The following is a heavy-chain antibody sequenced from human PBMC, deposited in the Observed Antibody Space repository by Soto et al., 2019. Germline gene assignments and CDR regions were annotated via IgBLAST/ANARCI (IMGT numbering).Heavy chain of an antibody. CDR2: IYFSGFYSGST. V-gene: IGHV4-39*01. D-gene: IGHD3-9*01. CDR1: GGSMSSSIYY. J-gene: IGHJ4*02. CDR3: ARAFDILTFRFCLDY. Sequence: SATMSRSCTVGGGSMSSSIYYWVWIRKPPGKVLDWIANIYFSGFYSGSTSYNPSLKSRVTISVDTSKNQFSLQVSSVTAADTAVYYCARAFDILTFRFCLDYCGQGTLVTFS.